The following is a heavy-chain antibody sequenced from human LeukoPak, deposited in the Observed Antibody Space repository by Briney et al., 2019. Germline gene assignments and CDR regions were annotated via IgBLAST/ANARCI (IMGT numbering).Heavy chain of an antibody. D-gene: IGHD3-16*01. CDR3: ARVRMGDDFNPFDY. Sequence: PGGSLRLSCAASGFTFSSFWIYWVRHAPGKGLVWVSRIISDGSETIYADSVKGRFTISRDNAKNTLYLQMNSLRAEDTAVYYCARVRMGDDFNPFDYWGQGTLVTVSS. CDR1: GFTFSSFW. V-gene: IGHV3-74*01. CDR2: IISDGSET. J-gene: IGHJ4*02.